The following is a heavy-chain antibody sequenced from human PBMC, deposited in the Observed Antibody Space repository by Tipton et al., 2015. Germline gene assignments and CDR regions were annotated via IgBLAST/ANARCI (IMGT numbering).Heavy chain of an antibody. CDR2: INHSGRP. CDR3: TTTQGY. V-gene: IGHV4-34*01. CDR1: GGSFSGYY. J-gene: IGHJ4*02. Sequence: TLSLTCAVYGGSFSGYYWNWIRQPPGKGLEWIGEINHSGRPNYTPSLKSRVTISVDTSKNQFSLKLSSVTAADTAVYYCTTTQGYWGQGTLVTVSS. D-gene: IGHD2-15*01.